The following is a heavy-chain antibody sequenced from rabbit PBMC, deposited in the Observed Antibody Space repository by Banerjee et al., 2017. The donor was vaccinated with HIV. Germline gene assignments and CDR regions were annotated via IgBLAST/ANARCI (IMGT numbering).Heavy chain of an antibody. V-gene: IGHV1S47*01. Sequence: QEQLVESGGGLVQPGGSLKLSCKASGFDFSSYGVSWVRQAPGKGLEGIGYIDPVFGSTYYASWVNGRFTISSHNAQNTLYLQLNSLTAADTATYFCVRDWDTYGYAGYAYATEYFNLWGQGTLVTVS. CDR1: GFDFSSYG. CDR3: VRDWDTYGYAGYAYATEYFNL. J-gene: IGHJ4*01. CDR2: IDPVFGST. D-gene: IGHD6-1*01.